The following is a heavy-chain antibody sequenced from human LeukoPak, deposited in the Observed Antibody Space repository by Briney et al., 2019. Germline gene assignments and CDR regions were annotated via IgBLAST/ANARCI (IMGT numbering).Heavy chain of an antibody. CDR2: IKSDVSNR. J-gene: IGHJ5*02. Sequence: PGGSLRLSCAASGFTFSSHRMHWVRHGPGKGLVWVSRIKSDVSNRNYADSVKGRFTISRDNAKNSLYMQMNGLRAEDTAVYYCARGAIDTTRWFDPWGRGTLVTVSS. CDR3: ARGAIDTTRWFDP. V-gene: IGHV3-74*01. CDR1: GFTFSSHR. D-gene: IGHD1-1*01.